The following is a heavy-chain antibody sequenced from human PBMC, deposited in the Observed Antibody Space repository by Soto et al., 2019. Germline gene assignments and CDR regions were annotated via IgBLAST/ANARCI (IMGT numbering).Heavy chain of an antibody. CDR2: IIPIFGTA. CDR3: AREGQQLVWGFSPDAFDI. D-gene: IGHD6-13*01. V-gene: IGHV1-69*01. CDR1: GGTFSSYA. J-gene: IGHJ3*02. Sequence: QVQLVQSGAEVKKPGSSVKVSCKASGGTFSSYAISWVRQAPGQGLEWMGGIIPIFGTANYAQKFQGRVTITADESTSTAYMELSSPRSEDTAVYYCAREGQQLVWGFSPDAFDIWGQGTMVTVSS.